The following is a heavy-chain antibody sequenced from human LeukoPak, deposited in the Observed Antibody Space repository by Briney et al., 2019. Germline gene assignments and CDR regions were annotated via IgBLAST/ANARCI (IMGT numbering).Heavy chain of an antibody. D-gene: IGHD3-10*01. J-gene: IGHJ4*02. CDR2: IYYSGST. CDR3: AREGYYGSGYPFDY. Sequence: SETLSLTCTVSGASISSNSYYWGWIRQPPGKGLEWIGSIYYSGSTYYNPSLKSRVTISVDTSKNQFSLKLSSVTAADTAVYYCAREGYYGSGYPFDYWGQGTLVTVSS. V-gene: IGHV4-39*07. CDR1: GASISSNSYY.